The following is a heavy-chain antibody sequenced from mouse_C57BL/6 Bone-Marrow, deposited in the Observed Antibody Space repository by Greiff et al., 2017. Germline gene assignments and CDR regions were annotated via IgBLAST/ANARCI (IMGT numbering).Heavy chain of an antibody. Sequence: DVKLVESGGDLVKPGGSLKLSCAASGFTFSSYGMSWVRQTPDKRLEWVATISSGGSYTYYPDSVKGRFTISRDNAKNTLYLQMSSLTSEDTAMYYCARQEYDDYLFAYWGQGTLVTVSA. CDR2: ISSGGSYT. CDR3: ARQEYDDYLFAY. CDR1: GFTFSSYG. J-gene: IGHJ3*01. V-gene: IGHV5-6*02. D-gene: IGHD2-3*01.